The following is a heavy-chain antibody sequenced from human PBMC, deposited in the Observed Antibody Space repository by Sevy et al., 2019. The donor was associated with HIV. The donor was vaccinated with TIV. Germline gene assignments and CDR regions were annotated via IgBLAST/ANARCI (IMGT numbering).Heavy chain of an antibody. D-gene: IGHD3-10*01. Sequence: GGSLRLSCAASGFTLSADWMHWVRQTPGKGLVCVSRINSDGAATHYADSVKGRFIISRDNGKNSLYLQMNSLRVEDTGLYYWTRGTRGVVQSWGQGTLVTVSS. CDR3: TRGTRGVVQS. CDR2: INSDGAAT. CDR1: GFTLSADW. J-gene: IGHJ5*02. V-gene: IGHV3-74*01.